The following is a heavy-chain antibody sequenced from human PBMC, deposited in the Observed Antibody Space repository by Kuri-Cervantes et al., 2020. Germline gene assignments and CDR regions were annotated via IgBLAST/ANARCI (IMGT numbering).Heavy chain of an antibody. V-gene: IGHV1-2*02. Sequence: ASVKVSCKASGYTFTGYYMHWVRQAPGQGLEWMGWINPNSGGTNYAQKFQGRVTITRDMSTSTAYMELSSLRSEDTAVYYCAADGYSSGWYGYWGQGTLVTVSS. CDR2: INPNSGGT. D-gene: IGHD6-19*01. J-gene: IGHJ4*02. CDR3: AADGYSSGWYGY. CDR1: GYTFTGYY.